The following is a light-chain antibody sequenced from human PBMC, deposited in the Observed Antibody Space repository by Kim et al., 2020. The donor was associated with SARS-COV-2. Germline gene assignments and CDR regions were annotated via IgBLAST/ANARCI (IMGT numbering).Light chain of an antibody. Sequence: SYELTQPPSVSVSPGQTASITCSGDKLGDKYACWYQQKPGQSPVLVIYQDNKRPSGIPERFSGSNSGNTATLTISGTQAMDEADYYRQAWDSSTGNLVFGGGTQLTVL. CDR2: QDN. V-gene: IGLV3-1*01. J-gene: IGLJ3*02. CDR1: KLGDKY. CDR3: QAWDSSTGNLV.